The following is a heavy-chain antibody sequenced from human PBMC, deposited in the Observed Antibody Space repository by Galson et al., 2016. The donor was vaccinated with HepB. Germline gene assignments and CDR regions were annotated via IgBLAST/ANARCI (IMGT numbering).Heavy chain of an antibody. Sequence: TGDTRYNPSLSRRVSISLDTSKNEVSLQLTSATTADTAVYYCARDIGEGYYGYGVLDFWGPGALVTVSS. D-gene: IGHD3-10*01. CDR2: TGDT. J-gene: IGHJ4*02. V-gene: IGHV4-59*01. CDR3: ARDIGEGYYGYGVLDF.